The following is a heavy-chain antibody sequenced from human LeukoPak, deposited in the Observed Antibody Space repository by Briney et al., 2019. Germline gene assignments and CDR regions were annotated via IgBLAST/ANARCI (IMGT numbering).Heavy chain of an antibody. CDR3: ARAGGYSGYDYYFDY. V-gene: IGHV1-69*13. D-gene: IGHD5-12*01. J-gene: IGHJ4*02. CDR2: IIPIFGTA. CDR1: GGTFSSYA. Sequence: GASVKVSCKASGGTFSSYAISWVRQAPGQGLEWMGGIIPIFGTANYAQKFQGRVTITADESTSTAYMELSSLRSEDTAVYYCARAGGYSGYDYYFDYWGQGTLVTVSS.